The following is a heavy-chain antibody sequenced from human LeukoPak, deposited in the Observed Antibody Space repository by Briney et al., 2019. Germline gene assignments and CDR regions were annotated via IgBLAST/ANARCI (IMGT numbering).Heavy chain of an antibody. V-gene: IGHV3-23*01. J-gene: IGHJ6*03. CDR2: ISGSGGST. Sequence: GGSLRLSCEASGFTFSTYGINWVRQAPGKGLEWVSAISGSGGSTYYADSVKGRFTISRDNSKNTLWLQMNSLRVEDTAIYYCARDPYNGAYSEGYYYYYIDVWGKGTTVTVSS. D-gene: IGHD1-1*01. CDR1: GFTFSTYG. CDR3: ARDPYNGAYSEGYYYYYIDV.